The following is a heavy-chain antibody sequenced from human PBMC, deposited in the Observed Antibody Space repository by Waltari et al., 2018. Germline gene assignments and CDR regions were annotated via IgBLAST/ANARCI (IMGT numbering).Heavy chain of an antibody. CDR3: AKDGGGSYLDY. Sequence: EVQLLESGGGLVQPGGSLRLSCAASGFTFSSYAMSWVRQAPGKGLAWVSAISGSGGSTYYADAVKGRFTSSRDNSKNTLYLQMNSLRAEDTAVYYCAKDGGGSYLDYWGQRTLVTVSS. D-gene: IGHD2-15*01. CDR1: GFTFSSYA. J-gene: IGHJ4*02. V-gene: IGHV3-23*01. CDR2: ISGSGGST.